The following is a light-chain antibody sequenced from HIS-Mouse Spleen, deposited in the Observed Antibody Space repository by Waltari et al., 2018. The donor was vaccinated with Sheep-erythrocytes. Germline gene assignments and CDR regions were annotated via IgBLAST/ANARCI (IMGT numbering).Light chain of an antibody. J-gene: IGLJ1*01. CDR3: CSYAGSYNHV. V-gene: IGLV2-11*01. CDR2: DVS. CDR1: SSDVGGYNY. Sequence: QSALTPPRSVSGSPGQSVTIPCTGTSSDVGGYNYVSWYQQHPGKAPKLMIYDVSKRPSGVPDRFSGSKSGNTASLTISGLQAEDEADYYCCSYAGSYNHVFATGTKVTVL.